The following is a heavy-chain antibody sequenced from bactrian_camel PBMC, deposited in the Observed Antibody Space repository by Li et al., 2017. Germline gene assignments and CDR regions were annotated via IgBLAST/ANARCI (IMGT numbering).Heavy chain of an antibody. CDR1: GRSNENYF. Sequence: HVQLVESGGGSVQAGGPLRLSCAISGRSNENYFLAWFRQPPGKEREGVAVIDGDGKIKYGESVKGRFTISQDNSKNTVYLQMNSLKAEDTAMYYCATRRYCTSMSPAAFGYWGQGTQVTVS. CDR3: ATRRYCTSMSPAAFGY. V-gene: IGHV3S53*01. J-gene: IGHJ6*01. D-gene: IGHD1*01. CDR2: IDGDGKI.